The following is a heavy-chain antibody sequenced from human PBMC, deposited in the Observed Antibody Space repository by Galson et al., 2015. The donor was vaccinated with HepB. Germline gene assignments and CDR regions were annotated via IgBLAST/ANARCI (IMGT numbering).Heavy chain of an antibody. CDR1: GFTLRNYG. J-gene: IGHJ5*01. Sequence: SLRLSCAASGFTLRNYGMHWVRQAPGKGLEWVALVSYDGTDQFYSDSVKGRFTISRDTSKNTLYLQLNTLRTEDTAVYHCAKDGQGGRGSGWYRPNWFDSWGQGTLVTVSS. CDR3: AKDGQGGRGSGWYRPNWFDS. V-gene: IGHV3-30*18. D-gene: IGHD6-13*01. CDR2: VSYDGTDQ.